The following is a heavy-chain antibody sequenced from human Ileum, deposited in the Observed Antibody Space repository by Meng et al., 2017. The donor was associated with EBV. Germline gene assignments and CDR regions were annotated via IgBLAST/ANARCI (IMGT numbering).Heavy chain of an antibody. CDR2: INVGVGYT. Sequence: QVQRVQSWAEVKNPGATGKVSCKASGYAFTSYILHWVRQAPGQRLEWMGWINVGVGYTKYSQKFQGRVTISSDTSATTGYMELSSLRSEDTAVYYCVRGPPVGVPGPGDYWGQGTLVTVSS. CDR1: GYAFTSYI. CDR3: VRGPPVGVPGPGDY. J-gene: IGHJ4*02. D-gene: IGHD2-21*01. V-gene: IGHV1-3*01.